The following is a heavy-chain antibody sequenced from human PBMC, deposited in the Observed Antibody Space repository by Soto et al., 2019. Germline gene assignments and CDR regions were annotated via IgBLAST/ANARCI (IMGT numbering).Heavy chain of an antibody. J-gene: IGHJ4*02. V-gene: IGHV1-18*04. Sequence: GASVKVSCKASGYTFTSYGISWVRQAPGQGLEWMGWISAYNGNTNYAQKLQGRVTMTTDTSTSTAYMELRSLRSDDTAVYYCARDYLESQPMIRIAAAGPDYWGQGTLVTVSS. CDR1: GYTFTSYG. CDR2: ISAYNGNT. D-gene: IGHD6-13*01. CDR3: ARDYLESQPMIRIAAAGPDY.